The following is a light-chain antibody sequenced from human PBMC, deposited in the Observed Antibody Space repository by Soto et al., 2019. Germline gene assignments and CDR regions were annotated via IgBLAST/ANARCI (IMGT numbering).Light chain of an antibody. CDR1: SSDVGGYNY. CDR3: SSYAGSNNWV. Sequence: QSALTQPPSASGSPGQSVTISCTGTSSDVGGYNYVSWYQQQPGKAPKLMIYEVSKRPSGVPDRFSGSKSGNTASLTVSGLQAEDETDYYFSSYAGSNNWVFGGGTKLTVL. J-gene: IGLJ3*02. V-gene: IGLV2-8*01. CDR2: EVS.